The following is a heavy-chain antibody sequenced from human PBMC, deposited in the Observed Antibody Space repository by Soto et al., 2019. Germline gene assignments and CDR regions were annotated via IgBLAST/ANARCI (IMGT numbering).Heavy chain of an antibody. V-gene: IGHV1-3*01. CDR3: ARDWEERVWGDYYYCMGV. J-gene: IGHJ6*03. Sequence: ASVKVSCKASGYTFTSYAMHWVRQAPGQRLEWMGWINAGNGNTKYSQKFQGRVTITRDTSASTAYMELSSLRSEDTAVYYCARDWEERVWGDYYYCMGVCGKGTTGTVSS. D-gene: IGHD3-16*01. CDR1: GYTFTSYA. CDR2: INAGNGNT.